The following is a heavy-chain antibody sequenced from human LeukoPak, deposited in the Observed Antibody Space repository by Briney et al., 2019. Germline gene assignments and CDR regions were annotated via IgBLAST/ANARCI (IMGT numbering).Heavy chain of an antibody. D-gene: IGHD6-6*01. CDR1: GFTFSSYA. J-gene: IGHJ4*02. CDR3: ARGLEEQLVLFIDY. V-gene: IGHV3-30-3*01. CDR2: ISYDGSNK. Sequence: GGSLRLSCAASGFTFSSYAMHWVRQAPGKGLEWVAVISYDGSNKYYADSVKGRFTISRDNSKNTLYLQMNSLRAEDTAVYYCARGLEEQLVLFIDYWGQGTLVTVSS.